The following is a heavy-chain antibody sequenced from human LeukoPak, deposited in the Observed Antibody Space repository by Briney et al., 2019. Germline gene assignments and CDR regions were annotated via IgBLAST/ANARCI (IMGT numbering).Heavy chain of an antibody. V-gene: IGHV4-59*02. CDR1: GSSGSDYY. Sequence: SETLSLTCTVSGSSGSDYYWSWIRQSPGKGLEWIGYIYYTGTTYNPSLKSRVTISADTSKSQFSLKLSSVTAADTAVYYCASRKLGNDYWGQGTLVTVSS. J-gene: IGHJ4*02. CDR2: IYYTGT. CDR3: ASRKLGNDY. D-gene: IGHD7-27*01.